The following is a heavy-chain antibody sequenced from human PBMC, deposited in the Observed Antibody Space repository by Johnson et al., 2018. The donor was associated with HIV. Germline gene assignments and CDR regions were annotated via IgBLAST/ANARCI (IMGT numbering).Heavy chain of an antibody. J-gene: IGHJ3*02. D-gene: IGHD7-27*01. Sequence: VQLVESGGGLIQPGGSLRLSCAASGFTVSSIYMSWVRQAPGKGLEWVSVIYSGGSTYYADSVKGRFTISRDNSKNTLYLQINSVRAEDTAVYYCARSNWAHFDAFDIWGQGTMVTGSS. V-gene: IGHV3-66*03. CDR1: GFTVSSIY. CDR3: ARSNWAHFDAFDI. CDR2: IYSGGST.